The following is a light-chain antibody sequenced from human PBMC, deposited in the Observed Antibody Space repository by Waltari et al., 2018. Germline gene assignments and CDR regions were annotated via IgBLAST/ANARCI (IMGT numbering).Light chain of an antibody. CDR2: GAS. J-gene: IGKJ4*01. V-gene: IGKV3-15*01. Sequence: VLLTQSPASLSVSPGDTVILSCRASQSVRTNLVWHQQKAGQAPRTLIYGASTRASGVPSRFSGSVSETDFTLIISSLQSEDAAVYFCQQYYVWPPITFGGGTKLEI. CDR3: QQYYVWPPIT. CDR1: QSVRTN.